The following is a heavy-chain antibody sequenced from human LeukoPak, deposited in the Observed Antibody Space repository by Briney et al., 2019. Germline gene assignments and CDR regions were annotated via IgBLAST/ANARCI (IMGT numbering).Heavy chain of an antibody. CDR2: IRPDGGNK. CDR3: VKDWGVLPDYTADGFDI. J-gene: IGHJ3*02. CDR1: GFTFNTYG. V-gene: IGHV3-30*02. Sequence: GGSLGLSCAASGFTFNTYGMHWVRQAPGKGLEWVAFIRPDGGNKYYADSVRGRFTISRDNSQNTLHLQMNSLRVEDTAVYYCVKDWGVLPDYTADGFDIWGLGTMVTVSS. D-gene: IGHD3-10*01.